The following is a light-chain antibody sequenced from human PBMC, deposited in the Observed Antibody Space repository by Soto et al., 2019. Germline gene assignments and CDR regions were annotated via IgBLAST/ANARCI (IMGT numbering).Light chain of an antibody. CDR1: SSDIGGYNY. J-gene: IGLJ3*02. Sequence: QSVLTQPASVSGSPGQSITISCTGTSSDIGGYNYVSWYQQHPGKAPKLMIYEVSNRPSGVSNRFSGSKSGNAASLTISGLQAEDEADYYCSAFTSSTTLAFGGVTKVTVL. CDR2: EVS. V-gene: IGLV2-14*01. CDR3: SAFTSSTTLA.